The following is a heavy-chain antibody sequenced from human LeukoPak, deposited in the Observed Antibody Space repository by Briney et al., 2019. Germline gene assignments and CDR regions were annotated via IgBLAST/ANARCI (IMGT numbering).Heavy chain of an antibody. V-gene: IGHV4-4*02. CDR1: GGSISSSNW. CDR2: IYHSGST. J-gene: IGHJ4*02. Sequence: PSGTLSLTCAVSGGSISSSNWWSWVRQPPGKGLEWIGGIYHSGSTNYNPSLKSRVTISVDKSKNQFSLKLSSVTAADTAVYYCARDLPYGSGSYYFDYWGQGTLVTVSS. D-gene: IGHD3-10*01. CDR3: ARDLPYGSGSYYFDY.